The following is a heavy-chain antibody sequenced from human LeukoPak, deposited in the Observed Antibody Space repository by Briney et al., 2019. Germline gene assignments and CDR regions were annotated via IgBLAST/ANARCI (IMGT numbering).Heavy chain of an antibody. CDR2: INPNSGGT. J-gene: IGHJ4*02. D-gene: IGHD2-15*01. CDR3: ARAAQPRSGGSCYYF. CDR1: GYTFTGYY. Sequence: GASVKASCTASGYTFTGYYMHWVRQAPGQGLEWMGWINPNSGGTNYAQKFQGRVTMTRDTSISTAYMELSRLRSDDTAVYYCARAAQPRSGGSCYYFWGQGTLVTVSS. V-gene: IGHV1-2*02.